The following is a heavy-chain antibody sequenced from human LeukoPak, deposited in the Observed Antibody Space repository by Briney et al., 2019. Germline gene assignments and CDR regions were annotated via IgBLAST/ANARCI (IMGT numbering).Heavy chain of an antibody. CDR1: GYTFTSYH. D-gene: IGHD5-12*01. J-gene: IGHJ4*02. V-gene: IGHV1-46*01. CDR2: INPSGGTT. CDR3: ARVDRIKQDIVATINEGSGWYYFDY. Sequence: GASVKVSCKASGYTFTSYHMHWVRQAPGQGLEWMGIINPSGGTTNYAQKFRGRVTMTRDMSTSTAYMELSSLRSEDTAVYYCARVDRIKQDIVATINEGSGWYYFDYWGQGTLVTVSS.